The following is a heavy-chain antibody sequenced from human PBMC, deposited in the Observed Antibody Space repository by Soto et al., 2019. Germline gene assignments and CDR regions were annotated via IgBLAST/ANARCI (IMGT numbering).Heavy chain of an antibody. V-gene: IGHV3-23*01. CDR3: AKTRRYDYVWGLDY. CDR2: ISGSGGST. D-gene: IGHD3-16*01. CDR1: GFTFSSYA. Sequence: GGSLRLSCSASGFTFSSYAMSWVRQAPGKGLEWVSAISGSGGSTYYADSVKGRFTISRDNSKNTLYLQMNSLRAEDTAVYYCAKTRRYDYVWGLDYWGQGTLVIVSS. J-gene: IGHJ4*02.